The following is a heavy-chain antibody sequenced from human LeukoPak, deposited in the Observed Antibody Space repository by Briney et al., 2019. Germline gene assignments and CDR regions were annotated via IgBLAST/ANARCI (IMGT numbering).Heavy chain of an antibody. Sequence: PGGSLRLSCAASGFTFSSYGMHWVRQAPGKGLEWVSGISWSSGSIGYADSVKGRFTISRDNAKNSLYLQMNSLRDEDTALYYCAKATGYHYDSSGIDYWGQGTLVTVSS. CDR2: ISWSSGSI. J-gene: IGHJ4*02. CDR3: AKATGYHYDSSGIDY. CDR1: GFTFSSYG. D-gene: IGHD3-22*01. V-gene: IGHV3-9*01.